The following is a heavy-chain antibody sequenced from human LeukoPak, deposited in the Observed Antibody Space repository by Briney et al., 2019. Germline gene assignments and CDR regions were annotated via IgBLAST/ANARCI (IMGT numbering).Heavy chain of an antibody. CDR1: GGTFSSYA. V-gene: IGHV1-69*05. CDR2: IIPIFGTA. J-gene: IGHJ5*02. D-gene: IGHD6-19*01. Sequence: SVKVSCKASGGTFSSYAISWVRQAPGQGLEWMGGIIPIFGTANYAQKFQGRVTITTDESTSTAYMELSSLRSEDTAVYYCARGAVAGLTWFDPWGQGALVTVSS. CDR3: ARGAVAGLTWFDP.